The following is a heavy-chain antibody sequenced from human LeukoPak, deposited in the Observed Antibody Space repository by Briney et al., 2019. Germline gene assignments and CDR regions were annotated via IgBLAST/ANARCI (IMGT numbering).Heavy chain of an antibody. J-gene: IGHJ6*03. CDR1: GFTFSSYG. CDR3: ARVQGFRYYYYYMDV. CDR2: ISSSSSTI. V-gene: IGHV3-48*04. Sequence: GGSLRLSCAASGFTFSSYGMHWVRQAPGKGLEWVSYISSSSSTIYYADSVKGRFTISRDNAKNSLYLQMNSLRAEDTAVYYCARVQGFRYYYYYMDVWGKGTTVTVSS. D-gene: IGHD3-10*01.